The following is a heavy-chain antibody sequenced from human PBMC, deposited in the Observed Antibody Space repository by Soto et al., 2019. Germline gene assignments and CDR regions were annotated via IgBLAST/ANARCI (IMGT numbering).Heavy chain of an antibody. CDR2: MSGSSKYI. D-gene: IGHD6-6*01. J-gene: IGHJ6*02. V-gene: IGHV3-21*01. Sequence: PGGSLRLSCEAYEFTLRRFRMTWIRQAPGRGLECVSSMSGSSKYIHYADSVKGRFTISRDNDKNLLYLQMNRLRAEDTAVYYCAREKEDEGSSSLRVYYGMDVWGQGTTVTVSS. CDR1: EFTLRRFR. CDR3: AREKEDEGSSSLRVYYGMDV.